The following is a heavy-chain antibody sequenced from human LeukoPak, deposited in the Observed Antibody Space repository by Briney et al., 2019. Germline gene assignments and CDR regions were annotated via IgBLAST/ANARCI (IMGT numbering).Heavy chain of an antibody. CDR1: GFIFSSC. Sequence: GGSLRLSCGASGFIFSSCMSWVRQAPGKGLEWVSFIYSAGNTHYSGSVKGRYTISIDNSKNTLYLQMNSLRAEDTAVYYCARRAGAYSHPYDYWGQGTLVTVSS. CDR3: ARRAGAYSHPYDY. CDR2: IYSAGNT. D-gene: IGHD4/OR15-4a*01. V-gene: IGHV3-53*01. J-gene: IGHJ4*02.